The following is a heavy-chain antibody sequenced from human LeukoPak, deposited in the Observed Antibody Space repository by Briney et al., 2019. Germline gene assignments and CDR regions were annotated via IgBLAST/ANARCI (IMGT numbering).Heavy chain of an antibody. V-gene: IGHV1-18*01. D-gene: IGHD2-21*01. CDR2: ISAYNGNT. J-gene: IGHJ4*02. CDR1: GYTFTSYG. CDR3: ATAPLCDKADY. Sequence: ASVKVSCKPSGYTFTSYGISWVRQAPGQGLEWMGWISAYNGNTKYAQKLQGRVTMTTDTSTSTAYMELRSLRSDDTAVYYCATAPLCDKADYWGQGTLVTVSS.